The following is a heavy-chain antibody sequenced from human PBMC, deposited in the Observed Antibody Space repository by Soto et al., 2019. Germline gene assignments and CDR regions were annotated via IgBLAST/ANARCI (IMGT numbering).Heavy chain of an antibody. CDR3: ARDRVLRSSNYFDP. CDR1: GGSISSTDYY. CDR2: VSYSGSA. V-gene: IGHV4-30-4*01. Sequence: SETLSLTCTVSGGSISSTDYYWSWIRQPPGKGLEWIGYVSYSGSAYYNPSLKGRLSISIDTSRNQFSLRLTSVTAADTAIYYCARDRVLRSSNYFDPWGRGTLVTVSS. D-gene: IGHD3-16*01. J-gene: IGHJ5*02.